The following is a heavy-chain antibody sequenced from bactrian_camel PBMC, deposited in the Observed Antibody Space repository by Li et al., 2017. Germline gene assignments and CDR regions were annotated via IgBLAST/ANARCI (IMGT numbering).Heavy chain of an antibody. CDR3: TRETQWVGYHEFAEY. CDR2: IAGDGRT. J-gene: IGHJ4*01. CDR1: GYTLPMN. V-gene: IGHV3S53*01. Sequence: HVQLVESGGGSVQAGESLRLSCVASGYTLPMNMGWFRRLPGQEREGVAAIAGDGRTDYADSVKGRFTISRDGAKNTLYLQLNSLTREDSAMYYCTRETQWVGYHEFAEYWGQGTQVTVS. D-gene: IGHD5*01.